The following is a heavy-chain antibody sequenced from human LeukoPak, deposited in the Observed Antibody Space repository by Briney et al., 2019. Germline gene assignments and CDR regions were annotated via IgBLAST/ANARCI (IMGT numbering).Heavy chain of an antibody. CDR2: ISSDGSIT. D-gene: IGHD3-10*01. Sequence: GGSLRLSCAASGFTFSSHWMHWVRQPPGKGLVWVSRISSDGSITTYADSVQGRFTISRDNSKNTLYLQMSSLRAEDTAVYYCVKDVMWFGELDAFDIWGQGTMVTVSS. V-gene: IGHV3-74*01. J-gene: IGHJ3*02. CDR1: GFTFSSHW. CDR3: VKDVMWFGELDAFDI.